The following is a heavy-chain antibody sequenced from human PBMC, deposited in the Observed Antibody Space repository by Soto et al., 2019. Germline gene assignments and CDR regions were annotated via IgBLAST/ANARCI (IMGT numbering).Heavy chain of an antibody. V-gene: IGHV1-69*01. D-gene: IGHD3-22*01. CDR1: GGTFSSYA. CDR2: IIPIFGTA. J-gene: IGHJ6*02. CDR3: ARRSDYYDSSGYYPHPYYGMDV. Sequence: QVQLVQSGAEVKKPGSSVKVSCKASGGTFSSYAISWVRQSPGQGLEWMGGIIPIFGTANYAQKLQGRVTITADESRSTAYMELSSLRSEDTAVYYCARRSDYYDSSGYYPHPYYGMDVWGQGTTVTVSS.